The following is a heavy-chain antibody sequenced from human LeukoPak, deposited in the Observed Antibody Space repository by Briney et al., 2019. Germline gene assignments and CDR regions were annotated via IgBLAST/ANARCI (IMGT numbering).Heavy chain of an antibody. Sequence: GGSLRLSCAASGFTFSSYAMSWARQAPGKGLEWVSAISGSGGSTYYADSVKGRFTISRDNSKNTLYLQMNSLRAEDTAVYYCAKDGALRGEHDYWGQGTLVTVSS. CDR2: ISGSGGST. D-gene: IGHD5-12*01. J-gene: IGHJ4*02. V-gene: IGHV3-23*01. CDR3: AKDGALRGEHDY. CDR1: GFTFSSYA.